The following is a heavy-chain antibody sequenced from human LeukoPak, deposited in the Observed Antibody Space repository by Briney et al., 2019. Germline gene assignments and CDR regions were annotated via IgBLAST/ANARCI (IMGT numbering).Heavy chain of an antibody. J-gene: IGHJ6*03. CDR1: GFTFSSYS. D-gene: IGHD3-3*01. CDR2: ISSSSSTI. V-gene: IGHV3-48*01. CDR3: ARESRTIFGVVIIRDYYYYMDV. Sequence: GGSLRLSCAASGFTFSSYSMNWVRQAPGKGLEWVSYISSSSSTIYYADSVKGRFTISRDNAKNSLYLQMNSLRAEDTAVYYRARESRTIFGVVIIRDYYYYMDVWGKGTTVTVSS.